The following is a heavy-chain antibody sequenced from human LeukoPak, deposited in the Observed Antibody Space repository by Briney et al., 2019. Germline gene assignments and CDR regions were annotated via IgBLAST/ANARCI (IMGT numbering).Heavy chain of an antibody. CDR1: GFTVTSNY. Sequence: GGSLRLSGAASGFTVTSNYMSWVRQAPGKGLEWVSVIYTGGATYYADSVKGRFTISRDNSKNTLYLQMNSLRAEDTAVYYCARDHRDYYDSTGYYDYWGQGTLVTVSS. CDR2: IYTGGAT. CDR3: ARDHRDYYDSTGYYDY. V-gene: IGHV3-66*02. D-gene: IGHD3-22*01. J-gene: IGHJ4*02.